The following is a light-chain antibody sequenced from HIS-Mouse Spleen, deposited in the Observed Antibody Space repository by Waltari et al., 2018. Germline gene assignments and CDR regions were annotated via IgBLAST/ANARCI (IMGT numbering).Light chain of an antibody. CDR3: CSYAGSSTL. Sequence: QSALTQPASVSGSPGPSITISCTGPSTDAGSDNLVSWYQQHPGKAPKLMIYEGSKRPSGVSNRFSGSKSGNTASLTISGLQAEDEADYYCCSYAGSSTLFGGGTKLTVL. V-gene: IGLV2-23*01. CDR1: STDAGSDNL. J-gene: IGLJ2*01. CDR2: EGS.